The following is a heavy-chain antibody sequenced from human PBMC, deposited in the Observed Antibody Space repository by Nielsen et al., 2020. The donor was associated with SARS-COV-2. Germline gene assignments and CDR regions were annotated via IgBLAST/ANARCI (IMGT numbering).Heavy chain of an antibody. CDR3: TRATALRYSSGWYPQAFDY. Sequence: GESLKISCAASGFTFGDYAMSWFRQAPGKGLEWVGFIRSKAYGGTTEYAASVKGRFTISRDDSKSIAYLQMNSLKTEDTAVYYCTRATALRYSSGWYPQAFDYWGQGTLVTVSS. V-gene: IGHV3-49*03. CDR1: GFTFGDYA. J-gene: IGHJ4*02. CDR2: IRSKAYGGTT. D-gene: IGHD6-19*01.